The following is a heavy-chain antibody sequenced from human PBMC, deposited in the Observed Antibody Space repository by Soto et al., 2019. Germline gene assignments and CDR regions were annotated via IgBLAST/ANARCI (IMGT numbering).Heavy chain of an antibody. CDR2: INPSGGST. V-gene: IGHV1-46*01. J-gene: IGHJ4*02. D-gene: IGHD3-16*02. CDR3: ARDLPNTRVIDTFDY. Sequence: ASVKVSCKASGYTFTSYYMHWARQAPGQGLEWMGIINPSGGSTSYAQKFQGRVTMTRDTSTSTVYMELSSPRSEDTAVYYCARDLPNTRVIDTFDYWGQGTLVTVS. CDR1: GYTFTSYY.